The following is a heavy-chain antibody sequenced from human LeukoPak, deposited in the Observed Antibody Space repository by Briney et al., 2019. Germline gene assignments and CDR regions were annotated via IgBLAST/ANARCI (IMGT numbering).Heavy chain of an antibody. CDR2: LYCIGTT. D-gene: IGHD2-15*01. J-gene: IGHJ3*01. CDR1: GGSMSDYY. CDR3: ASQAALDSFES. Sequence: SETLSLTCSVPGGSMSDYYWSWIRQSPRKGLEWIGCLYCIGTTNSNPSLKSRLTISQDTSENQFSLRLNSVPAADTGVYYCASQAALDSFESWGQGILVTVSS. V-gene: IGHV4-59*01.